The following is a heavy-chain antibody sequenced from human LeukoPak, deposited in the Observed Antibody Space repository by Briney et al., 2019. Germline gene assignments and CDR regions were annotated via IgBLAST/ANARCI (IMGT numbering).Heavy chain of an antibody. CDR3: ARDHPMWGIVVVADCMDV. Sequence: GGSLRLSCAASGFTFSSYAMSWVRQAPGKGLEWVAVISYDGSNKYYADSVKGRFTISRDNSKNTLYLQMNSLRAEDTAVYYCARDHPMWGIVVVADCMDVWGQGTTVTVSS. D-gene: IGHD2-15*01. V-gene: IGHV3-30-3*01. CDR1: GFTFSSYA. J-gene: IGHJ6*02. CDR2: ISYDGSNK.